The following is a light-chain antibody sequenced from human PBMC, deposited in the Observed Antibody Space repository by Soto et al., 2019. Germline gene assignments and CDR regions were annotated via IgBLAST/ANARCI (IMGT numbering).Light chain of an antibody. CDR1: QDVRRN. CDR2: VAS. Sequence: EIVMTQSPGTVSVAPGDRATLSCRASQDVRRNLDWYQQKPGQAPRLLFSVASTRATGVPARFTASGSGTDFTLTISSLQSEDFALYYCQQYVEWPRTFGQGTRVEI. CDR3: QQYVEWPRT. J-gene: IGKJ1*01. V-gene: IGKV3-15*01.